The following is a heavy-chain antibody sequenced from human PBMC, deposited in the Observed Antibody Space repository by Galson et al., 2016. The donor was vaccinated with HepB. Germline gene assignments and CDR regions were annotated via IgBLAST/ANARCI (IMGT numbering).Heavy chain of an antibody. J-gene: IGHJ4*02. CDR2: ISSSSSYI. D-gene: IGHD3-10*01. V-gene: IGHV3-21*01. CDR1: GFTFSSYS. CDR3: ARVLTMGRGVIRDREEDY. Sequence: SLRLSCAASGFTFSSYSKNWVRQAPGKGLEWVSSISSSSSYIYYADSVKGRFTISRDNAKNSLYLQMNSLRAEDTAVYYCARVLTMGRGVIRDREEDYWGQGTLVTVSS.